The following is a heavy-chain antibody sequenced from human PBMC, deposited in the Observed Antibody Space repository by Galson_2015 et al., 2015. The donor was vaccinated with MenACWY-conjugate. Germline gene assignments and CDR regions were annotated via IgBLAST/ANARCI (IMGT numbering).Heavy chain of an antibody. D-gene: IGHD2-2*01. CDR1: GFTFSNYD. V-gene: IGHV3-23*01. Sequence: SLRLSCAASGFTFSNYDLSWVRQAPGQGLEWVSSISPDGGTTYNADSVKGRFTISRDTSKDTLYLQLNSLRADDTAVYYCAKSRPYWYFDLWGRGTLVTVSS. CDR3: AKSRPYWYFDL. J-gene: IGHJ2*01. CDR2: ISPDGGTT.